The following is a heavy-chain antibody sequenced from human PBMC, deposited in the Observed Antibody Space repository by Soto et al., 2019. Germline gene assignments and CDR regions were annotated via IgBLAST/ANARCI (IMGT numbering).Heavy chain of an antibody. Sequence: GEALKISCKGSGYIFTKLWIAWVRQMPGKGLEYMGIVFPRDSDTKYSPSFEGQVTISADKSINTAYLQWSSLKASDTAIYYCARHQGGMDVWGQGTTVTVSS. CDR2: VFPRDSDT. CDR1: GYIFTKLW. CDR3: ARHQGGMDV. J-gene: IGHJ6*02. V-gene: IGHV5-51*01.